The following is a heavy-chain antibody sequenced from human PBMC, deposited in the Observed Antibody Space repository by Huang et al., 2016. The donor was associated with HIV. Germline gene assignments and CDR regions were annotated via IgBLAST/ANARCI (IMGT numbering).Heavy chain of an antibody. Sequence: VQLIESGGGVVQPGKSLRLSCATSGFILSNYGMHWVRKAPGKVLKWGAFIRNDGMKKNYADSVRGRFTVGRDNGNNTLFLQMRSLGVDDTAVYYCARGDYYDSSGYHPGYFDYWGQGILVTVSS. V-gene: IGHV3-33*04. CDR1: GFILSNYG. D-gene: IGHD3-22*01. J-gene: IGHJ4*02. CDR2: IRNDGMKK. CDR3: ARGDYYDSSGYHPGYFDY.